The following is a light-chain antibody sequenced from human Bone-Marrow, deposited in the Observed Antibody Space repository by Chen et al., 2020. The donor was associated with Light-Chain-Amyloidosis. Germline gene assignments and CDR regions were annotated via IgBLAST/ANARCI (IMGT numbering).Light chain of an antibody. CDR3: SSFTSSSSYV. J-gene: IGLJ1*01. CDR1: SGDVGTYNY. Sequence: QSALTQPASVSGSPGQSITISCPGTSGDVGTYNYVSWYQQHQGKAPKVMIYAVSNRPSGVSNRFSGSKSGNTASLTISGLQAEDEADYYYSSFTSSSSYVFGPGTKVTVL. V-gene: IGLV2-14*01. CDR2: AVS.